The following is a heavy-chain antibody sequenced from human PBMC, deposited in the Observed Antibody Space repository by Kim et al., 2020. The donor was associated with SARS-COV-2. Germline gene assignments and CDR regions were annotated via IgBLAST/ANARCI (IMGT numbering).Heavy chain of an antibody. Sequence: GSTYDADAVKGRFTISRDNSKNTLYLQMNSLRAEDTAVYYCARGMGAFDIWGQGTMVTVSS. V-gene: IGHV3-53*01. J-gene: IGHJ3*02. D-gene: IGHD2-8*01. CDR3: ARGMGAFDI. CDR2: GST.